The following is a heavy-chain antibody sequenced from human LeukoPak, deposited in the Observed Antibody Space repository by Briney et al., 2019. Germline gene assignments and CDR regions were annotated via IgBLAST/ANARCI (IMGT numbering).Heavy chain of an antibody. CDR2: ISGSGGST. CDR1: GFTFSSYA. Sequence: PGGSLRLSCAASGFTFSSYAMSWVRQAPGKGLEWVSAISGSGGSTYYADSVKGRFTISRDNSKNTLYLQMNSLRAEDTAVYYCAKDPTPTLYSSSWYGNWFDPWGQGTLVTVSS. J-gene: IGHJ5*02. V-gene: IGHV3-23*01. CDR3: AKDPTPTLYSSSWYGNWFDP. D-gene: IGHD6-13*01.